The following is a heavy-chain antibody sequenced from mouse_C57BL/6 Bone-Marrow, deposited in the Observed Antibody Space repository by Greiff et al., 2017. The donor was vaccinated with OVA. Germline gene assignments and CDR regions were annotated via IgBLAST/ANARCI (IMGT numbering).Heavy chain of an antibody. D-gene: IGHD5-1-1*01. CDR2: ISYDGSN. Sequence: EVQLQESGPGLVKPSQSLSLTCSVTGYSITSCYYWNWIRQSPGNKLEWMGYISYDGSNNYNPSLKNRISITRDTSKNQFFLKLNSVTTVDTAAYYCASCLIPPPDWYFDVWGTGTTVTVSS. CDR3: ASCLIPPPDWYFDV. J-gene: IGHJ1*03. V-gene: IGHV3-6*01. CDR1: GYSITSCYY.